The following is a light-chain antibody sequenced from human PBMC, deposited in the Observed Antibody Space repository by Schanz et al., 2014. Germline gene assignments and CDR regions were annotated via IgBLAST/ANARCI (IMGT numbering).Light chain of an antibody. CDR2: EVS. V-gene: IGLV2-8*01. CDR1: SSDVGGYKY. Sequence: QSALTQPPSASGSPGQSVTISCTGTSSDVGGYKYVSWYQQHPGKAPKLMIYEVSKRPSGVPDRFSGSKSGNTASLTISGLQADNEAEYYCCSYAGSYTLVFGGGTKLTVL. CDR3: CSYAGSYTLV. J-gene: IGLJ2*01.